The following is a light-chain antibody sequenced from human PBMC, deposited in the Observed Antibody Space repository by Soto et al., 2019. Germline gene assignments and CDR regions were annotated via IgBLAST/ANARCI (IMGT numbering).Light chain of an antibody. CDR3: QTWATDTLRV. V-gene: IGLV4-69*02. Sequence: QSVLTQSPSASASLGASVNLTCTLSSAHRTYAIAWHQQRPEKGLRYLMKVRSDDRQTKGDGIPDRFSGSSSGAERYLTISSLQPEDEADYYCQTWATDTLRVFGGGTKLTVL. CDR2: VRSDDRQ. CDR1: SAHRTYA. J-gene: IGLJ3*02.